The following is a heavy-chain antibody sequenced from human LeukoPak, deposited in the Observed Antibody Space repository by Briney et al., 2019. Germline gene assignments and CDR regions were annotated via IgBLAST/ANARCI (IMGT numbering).Heavy chain of an antibody. J-gene: IGHJ4*02. D-gene: IGHD2-2*01. V-gene: IGHV3-23*01. CDR2: ISGSGGST. CDR1: GFTFSSYA. Sequence: GGSLGLSCAASGFTFSSYAMSWVRQAPGKGLEWVSAISGSGGSTYYADSVKGRFTISRDNSKNTLYLQMNSLRAEDTAVYYCAKSPDIVVVPAAALFDYWGQGTLVTVSS. CDR3: AKSPDIVVVPAAALFDY.